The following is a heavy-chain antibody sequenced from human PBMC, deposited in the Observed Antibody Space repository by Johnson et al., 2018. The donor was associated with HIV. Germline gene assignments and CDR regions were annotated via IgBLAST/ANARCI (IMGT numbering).Heavy chain of an antibody. CDR2: INWNGGST. J-gene: IGHJ3*02. D-gene: IGHD3-3*01. V-gene: IGHV3-20*04. CDR3: AKTYYDFWSGYYGAFDI. CDR1: GFTFDDYG. Sequence: VQLVEYGGGVVRPGGSLRLSCAASGFTFDDYGMSWVRQAPGKGLEWVSGINWNGGSTGYADSVKGRFTISRDNTKNSLYMQMNSLRAEDTAVYYCAKTYYDFWSGYYGAFDIWGQGTMVTVSS.